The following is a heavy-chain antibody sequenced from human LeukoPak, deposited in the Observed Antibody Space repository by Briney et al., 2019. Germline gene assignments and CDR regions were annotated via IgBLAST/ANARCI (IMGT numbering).Heavy chain of an antibody. D-gene: IGHD3-10*01. Sequence: SETLSLTCTVSGYSISSGYYWGWIRQPPGKGLEWIGSIYHSGSTYYNPSLKSRVTISVDTSKNQFSLKLSSVTAADTAVYYCARDGWGSGSPPIPDYWGQGTLVTVSS. CDR2: IYHSGST. V-gene: IGHV4-38-2*02. J-gene: IGHJ4*02. CDR3: ARDGWGSGSPPIPDY. CDR1: GYSISSGYY.